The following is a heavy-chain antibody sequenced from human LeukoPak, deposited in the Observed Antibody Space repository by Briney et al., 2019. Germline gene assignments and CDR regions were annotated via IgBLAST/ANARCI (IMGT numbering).Heavy chain of an antibody. V-gene: IGHV3-48*03. CDR1: GFTFSSYE. Sequence: GGSLRLSCAASGFTFSSYEMNWVRQAPGKGLEWVSYISSSGYTIYYADSVKGRFTISRDNAKNSLYLQMNSLRAGDTAVYYCARTIEMATISYFDYWGQGTLVTVSS. J-gene: IGHJ4*02. CDR2: ISSSGYTI. D-gene: IGHD5-24*01. CDR3: ARTIEMATISYFDY.